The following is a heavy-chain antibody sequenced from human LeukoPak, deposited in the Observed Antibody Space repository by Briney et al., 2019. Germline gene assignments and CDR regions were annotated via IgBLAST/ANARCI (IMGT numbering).Heavy chain of an antibody. D-gene: IGHD6-19*01. CDR3: ARGRVAVAGTSFFDY. Sequence: SETLSLTCTVSGYSISSGYYWGWIRQPPGKGLEWIGSIYHSGSTYYNPSLKSRVTISVDTSKNQFSLKLSSVTAADTAVYYRARGRVAVAGTSFFDYWGQGTLVTVSS. J-gene: IGHJ4*02. V-gene: IGHV4-38-2*02. CDR1: GYSISSGYY. CDR2: IYHSGST.